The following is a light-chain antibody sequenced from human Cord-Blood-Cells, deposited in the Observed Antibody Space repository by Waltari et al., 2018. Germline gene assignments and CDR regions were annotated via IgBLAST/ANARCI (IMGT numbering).Light chain of an antibody. CDR1: ALPKQY. Sequence: SYELTQPPSVSVSPVQTARITCSGDALPKQYAYCYQQKPGQAPVLVIYKDSERPSGIPERFSGSSSGTTVTLTISGVQAEDEADYYCQSADSSGTYVVFGGGTKLTVL. J-gene: IGLJ2*01. V-gene: IGLV3-25*03. CDR2: KDS. CDR3: QSADSSGTYVV.